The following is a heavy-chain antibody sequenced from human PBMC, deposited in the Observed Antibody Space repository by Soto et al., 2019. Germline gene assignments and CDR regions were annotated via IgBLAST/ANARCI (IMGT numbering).Heavy chain of an antibody. D-gene: IGHD4-17*01. V-gene: IGHV4-30-2*01. CDR1: GGSISSNEYL. Sequence: HLQLQESGSGLLKPSQTLSLTCTVSGGSISSNEYLWSWIRQPPGKGLEWIGYVDQSGSTYYNPYLKSRVTISVDRSNNQISLKLTSLTAADTAIYYCARDGMTTGLDLWGQGTLVTVSS. J-gene: IGHJ4*02. CDR2: VDQSGST. CDR3: ARDGMTTGLDL.